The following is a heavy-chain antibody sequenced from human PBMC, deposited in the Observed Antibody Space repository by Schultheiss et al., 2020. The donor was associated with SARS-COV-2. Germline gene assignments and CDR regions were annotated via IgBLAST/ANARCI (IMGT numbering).Heavy chain of an antibody. Sequence: SQTLSLTCPVSGGSISSYYWSWIRQPPGKGLEWIGYIYYSGSTNYNPSLKSRVTISVDTSKNQFSLKLSSVTAADTAVYYCARDRRERHVYGMDVWGQGTTVTVSS. D-gene: IGHD1-26*01. V-gene: IGHV4-59*01. CDR1: GGSISSYY. CDR3: ARDRRERHVYGMDV. CDR2: IYYSGST. J-gene: IGHJ6*02.